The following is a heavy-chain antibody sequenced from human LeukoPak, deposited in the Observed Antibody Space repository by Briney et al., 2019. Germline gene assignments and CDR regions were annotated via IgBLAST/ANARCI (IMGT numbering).Heavy chain of an antibody. Sequence: PSETLSLTCAVYGGSFSGYYWSWIRQPPGKGLEWIGGINHSGSTNYNPSLKSRVTISVDTSKNQFSLKLSSVTAADTAVYYCVAPESSGYYYLSWGQGTLVTVSS. V-gene: IGHV4-34*01. D-gene: IGHD3-22*01. CDR2: INHSGST. CDR3: VAPESSGYYYLS. J-gene: IGHJ5*02. CDR1: GGSFSGYY.